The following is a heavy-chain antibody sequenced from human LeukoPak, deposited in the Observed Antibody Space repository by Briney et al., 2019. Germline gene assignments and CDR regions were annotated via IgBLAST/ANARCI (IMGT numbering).Heavy chain of an antibody. D-gene: IGHD5-18*01. Sequence: GESLKISCKGSGYSFTSYWIGWVRQMPGKGLEWMGIIYPGDSDTIYSPSFQGQVTISADKSISTAYLQWSSLKASDTAMYYCARSGYSYGYTSYFDYWGQGTLVTVSS. CDR1: GYSFTSYW. CDR2: IYPGDSDT. V-gene: IGHV5-51*01. CDR3: ARSGYSYGYTSYFDY. J-gene: IGHJ4*02.